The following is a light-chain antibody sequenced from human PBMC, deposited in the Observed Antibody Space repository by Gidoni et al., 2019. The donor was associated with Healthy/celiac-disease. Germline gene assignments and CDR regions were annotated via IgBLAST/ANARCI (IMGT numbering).Light chain of an antibody. J-gene: IGKJ1*01. CDR3: QQYHSSWT. CDR1: QSIFYSSNNKNY. CDR2: WAS. V-gene: IGKV4-1*01. Sequence: IVMTQSPDSLAVSLGERATINCKSSQSIFYSSNNKNYLAWYQQKPGQPPKLLIYWASTREAGVPDRFSGSGSGTDFTLTISSLQAEDVAVYYCQQYHSSWTFGQGTKVEIE.